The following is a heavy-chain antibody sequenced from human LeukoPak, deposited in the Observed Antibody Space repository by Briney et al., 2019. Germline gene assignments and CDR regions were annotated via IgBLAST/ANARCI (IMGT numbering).Heavy chain of an antibody. D-gene: IGHD3-3*01. J-gene: IGHJ4*02. CDR1: GYTFTSYY. V-gene: IGHV1-46*01. Sequence: ASVKVSCKASGYTFTSYYMHWVRQAPGQGLEWMGIINPSGGSTSYAQKFQGRVTMTRDTSTSTVYMELSSLRSEDTAVYYCARDLITIFGVVNIDYWGQRTLVTVSS. CDR3: ARDLITIFGVVNIDY. CDR2: INPSGGST.